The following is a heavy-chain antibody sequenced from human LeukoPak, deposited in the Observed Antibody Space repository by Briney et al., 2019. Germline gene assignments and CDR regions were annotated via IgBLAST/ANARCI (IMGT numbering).Heavy chain of an antibody. V-gene: IGHV1-18*01. D-gene: IGHD5-12*01. CDR3: ARAPGYSGYVKGPNDY. Sequence: ASVKVSCKASGYTFTSYGISWVRQAPGQGLEWMGWISAYNGNTNYAQKLQGRATMTTDTSTSTAYMELRSLRSDDTAVYYCARAPGYSGYVKGPNDYWGQGTLVTVSS. CDR2: ISAYNGNT. J-gene: IGHJ4*02. CDR1: GYTFTSYG.